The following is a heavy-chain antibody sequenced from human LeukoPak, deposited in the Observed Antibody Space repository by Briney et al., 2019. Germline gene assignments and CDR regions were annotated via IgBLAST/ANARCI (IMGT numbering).Heavy chain of an antibody. D-gene: IGHD7-27*01. J-gene: IGHJ4*02. CDR2: IYYSGST. CDR1: GGSISSYY. Sequence: SETLSLTCTVSGGSISSYYWSWIRQPPGKGLEWIGYIYYSGSTHYNPSLKSRVTISADTSKNQFSLKLSSVTAADTAMYYCATRKLGNDYWGQGTLVTVSS. V-gene: IGHV4-59*01. CDR3: ATRKLGNDY.